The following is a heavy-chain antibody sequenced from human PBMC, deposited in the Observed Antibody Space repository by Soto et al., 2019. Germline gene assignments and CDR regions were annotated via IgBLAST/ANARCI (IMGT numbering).Heavy chain of an antibody. CDR1: GFTFSDYY. CDR2: ISSSGSTI. D-gene: IGHD4-17*01. J-gene: IGHJ6*03. Sequence: QVQLLESGGGLVKPGGSLRLSCAASGFTFSDYYMSWIRQAPGKGLEWVSYISSSGSTIYYADSVKGRFTISRDNAKNSRYLQKHSVTAEDLAVYYCERVGRFSGDYYYFYYYMDVWGKGTTVNVSS. CDR3: ERVGRFSGDYYYFYYYMDV. V-gene: IGHV3-11*01.